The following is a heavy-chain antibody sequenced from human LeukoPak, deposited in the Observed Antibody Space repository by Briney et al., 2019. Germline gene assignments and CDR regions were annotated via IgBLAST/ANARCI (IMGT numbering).Heavy chain of an antibody. CDR3: ARDPLSSTSRIAAAT. J-gene: IGHJ5*02. D-gene: IGHD6-13*01. CDR2: INNDGSST. Sequence: GGSLRFSCAAPGLTFSSYWMHWVRQAPGRGLVWVSRINNDGSSTSYADSVKGRFTISRDNAKNTLYLQMNSLRAKDTAVYYCARDPLSSTSRIAAATWGQGALVTVSS. V-gene: IGHV3-74*01. CDR1: GLTFSSYW.